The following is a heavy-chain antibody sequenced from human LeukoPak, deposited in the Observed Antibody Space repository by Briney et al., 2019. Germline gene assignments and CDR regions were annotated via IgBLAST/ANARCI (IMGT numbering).Heavy chain of an antibody. J-gene: IGHJ4*02. Sequence: SETLSLTCAVYGESFSGYYWSWIRQPPGKGLEWIGEINHSGSTNYNPSLKSRVTISVDTSKNQFSLKLSSVTAADTAVYYCAGSIAARLDYWGQGTLVTVSS. CDR1: GESFSGYY. D-gene: IGHD6-6*01. CDR3: AGSIAARLDY. CDR2: INHSGST. V-gene: IGHV4-34*01.